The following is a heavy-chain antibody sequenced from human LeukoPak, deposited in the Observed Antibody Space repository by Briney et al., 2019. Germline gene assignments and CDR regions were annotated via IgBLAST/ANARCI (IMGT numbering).Heavy chain of an antibody. D-gene: IGHD6-19*01. V-gene: IGHV4-61*05. CDR2: IYYSGST. CDR1: GGSISSSSYY. J-gene: IGHJ3*02. Sequence: SETLSLTCTVSGGSISSSSYYWSWIRQPPGKGLEWIGYIYYSGSTNYNPSLKSRVTISVDTSKNQFSLKLGSVTAADTAVYYCARRIAVAGTYAFDIWGQGTMVIVSS. CDR3: ARRIAVAGTYAFDI.